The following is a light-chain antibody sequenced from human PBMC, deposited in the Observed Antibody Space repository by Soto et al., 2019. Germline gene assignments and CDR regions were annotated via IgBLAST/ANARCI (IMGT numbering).Light chain of an antibody. J-gene: IGKJ4*01. CDR3: QQYNKWPPVT. V-gene: IGKV3-15*01. Sequence: EVVMTQSPATLSVSAGERATLSCRASESVGSNLAWYQQKPGQAPRLLIYGAFLRATGIPARFSGSGSGTEFTLTISSLQSEDFAVYYCQQYNKWPPVTFGGGTKVESK. CDR1: ESVGSN. CDR2: GAF.